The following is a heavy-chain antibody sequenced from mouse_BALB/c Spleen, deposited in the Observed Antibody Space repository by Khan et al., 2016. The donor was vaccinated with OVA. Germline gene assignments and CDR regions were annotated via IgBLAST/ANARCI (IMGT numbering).Heavy chain of an antibody. CDR3: ARHPYYHYNVMDY. J-gene: IGHJ4*01. V-gene: IGHV2-6-1*01. D-gene: IGHD2-10*01. Sequence: QVQLKESGPGLVAPSQSLSITCTISGFSLTNYGVHWVRQPPGKGLEWLAVIWNDGSTNYNSVLKSRLTITKDDSKSQVFLKMNSLQTDDTAIYFCARHPYYHYNVMDYWGQGTSVTVSS. CDR1: GFSLTNYG. CDR2: IWNDGST.